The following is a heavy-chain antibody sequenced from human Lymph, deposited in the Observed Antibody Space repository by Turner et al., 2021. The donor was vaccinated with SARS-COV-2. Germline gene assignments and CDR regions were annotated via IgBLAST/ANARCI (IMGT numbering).Heavy chain of an antibody. Sequence: QMQLVQSGPEAKNPGTSVNVSCNASGFTFSSSAVQWVRQARGQRLEWIGWIGVGSGNTNYEQKFQERVTITRDMSTNTAYMELSSLRSEDTAVYYCAAAYCSGGSCSDGFDIWGQGTMVTVSS. J-gene: IGHJ3*02. CDR2: IGVGSGNT. CDR1: GFTFSSSA. V-gene: IGHV1-58*01. D-gene: IGHD2-15*01. CDR3: AAAYCSGGSCSDGFDI.